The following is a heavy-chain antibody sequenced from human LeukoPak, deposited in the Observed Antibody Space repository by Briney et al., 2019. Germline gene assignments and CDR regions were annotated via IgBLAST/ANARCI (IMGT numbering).Heavy chain of an antibody. V-gene: IGHV3-23*01. J-gene: IGHJ4*02. CDR3: AKLSLWELTSYYFDY. Sequence: PGGSLRLSCAASGFTFSSYAMSWVRQAPGKGLEWDSAISGSGGSTYYADSVKGRFTISRDNSKNTLYLQMNSLRAEDTAVYYCAKLSLWELTSYYFDYWGQGTLVTVSS. CDR1: GFTFSSYA. D-gene: IGHD1-26*01. CDR2: ISGSGGST.